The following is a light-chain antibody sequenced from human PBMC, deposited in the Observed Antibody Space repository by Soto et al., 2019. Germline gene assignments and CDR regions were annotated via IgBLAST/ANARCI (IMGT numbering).Light chain of an antibody. V-gene: IGKV3-11*01. J-gene: IGKJ3*01. Sequence: EIVLTQSPATMSLSPGERAILSCRASQSISSSLACYQQQPDQAPRLLIYDASNRATGIPARFSGSGSGTDFTITISVLEPDDFEVYCCYQRSTWPYPFGPGTKVPSK. CDR2: DAS. CDR1: QSISSS. CDR3: YQRSTWPYP.